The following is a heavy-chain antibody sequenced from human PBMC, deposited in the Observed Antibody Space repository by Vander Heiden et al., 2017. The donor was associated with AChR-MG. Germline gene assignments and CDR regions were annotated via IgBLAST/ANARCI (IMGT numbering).Heavy chain of an antibody. CDR3: ASGYCSGGSCYSNDAFDI. V-gene: IGHV1-69*01. CDR1: GGTFSSYA. Sequence: QVQLVQSGAEVKKPGSSVKVSCKASGGTFSSYAISWVRQAPGQGLEWMGGIIPIFGTANYAQKFQGRVTITADESTSTACMELSSLRSEDTAVYYCASGYCSGGSCYSNDAFDIWGQGTMVTVSS. J-gene: IGHJ3*02. D-gene: IGHD2-15*01. CDR2: IIPIFGTA.